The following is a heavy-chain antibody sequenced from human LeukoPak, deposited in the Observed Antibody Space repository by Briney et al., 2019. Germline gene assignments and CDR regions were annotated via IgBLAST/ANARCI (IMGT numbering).Heavy chain of an antibody. Sequence: GGSLRLSCAASGFTLSSYAMSCVRQAPGKGLEWVSAISGSGGSTYYADSVKGRFTISRDNSKNTLYLQMNSLRAEDTAVYYCAKDRSDCDFWSGQPHDAFDIWGQGTMVTVSS. D-gene: IGHD3-3*01. V-gene: IGHV3-23*01. CDR1: GFTLSSYA. CDR2: ISGSGGST. CDR3: AKDRSDCDFWSGQPHDAFDI. J-gene: IGHJ3*02.